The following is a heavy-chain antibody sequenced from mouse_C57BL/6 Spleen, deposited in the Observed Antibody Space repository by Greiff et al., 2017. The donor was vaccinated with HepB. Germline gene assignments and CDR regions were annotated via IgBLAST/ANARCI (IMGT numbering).Heavy chain of an antibody. V-gene: IGHV1-69*01. CDR2: IDPSDSYT. J-gene: IGHJ2*01. CDR3: ARSDDYDAFDY. D-gene: IGHD2-4*01. CDR1: GYTFTSYW. Sequence: VQLQQPGAELVMPGASVKLSCKASGYTFTSYWMHWVKQRPGQGLEWIGEIDPSDSYTNYNQKFKGKSTLTVDKSSSTAYMQLSSLTSEDSAVYYCARSDDYDAFDYWGQGTTLTVSS.